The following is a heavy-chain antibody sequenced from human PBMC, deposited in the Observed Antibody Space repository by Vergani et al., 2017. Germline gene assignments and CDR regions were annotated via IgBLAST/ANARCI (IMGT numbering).Heavy chain of an antibody. J-gene: IGHJ6*03. CDR2: IYHSGSN. V-gene: IGHV4-30-2*01. CDR3: ASPLPPARLRNYYYYYMDV. CDR1: GGSISSGGYS. Sequence: QLQLQESGPGLVKPSQTLSLTCAVSGGSISSGGYSWSWIRQPPGKGLEWIGYIYHSGSNYYNPSLKSRVTISVDRSKNQFSLKLSSVTAADTAVYYCASPLPPARLRNYYYYYMDVWGKGTTVTVSS. D-gene: IGHD2-15*01.